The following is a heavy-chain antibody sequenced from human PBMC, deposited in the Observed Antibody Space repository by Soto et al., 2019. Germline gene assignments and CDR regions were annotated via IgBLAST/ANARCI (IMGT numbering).Heavy chain of an antibody. J-gene: IGHJ4*02. Sequence: QVQLQESGPGLVKPSETLSLTCTVSGGSISSYYWSWIRQPPGKGLEWIGYIYYSGSTNYNPSLXRXAXIXXDTSNIQFSLKLSSVTAADTAVYYCARQSVGPYGSGSYFDYWGQGTLVTVSS. D-gene: IGHD3-10*01. V-gene: IGHV4-59*08. CDR3: ARQSVGPYGSGSYFDY. CDR1: GGSISSYY. CDR2: IYYSGST.